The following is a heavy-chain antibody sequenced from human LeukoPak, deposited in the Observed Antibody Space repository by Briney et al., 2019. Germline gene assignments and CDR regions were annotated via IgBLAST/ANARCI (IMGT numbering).Heavy chain of an antibody. V-gene: IGHV3-21*01. CDR3: ARDSVATPYLLDY. D-gene: IGHD5-12*01. J-gene: IGHJ4*02. Sequence: GGSLRPSCAASGFTFSSYSMNWVRQAPGKGLEWVSSISSSSSYIYYADSVKGQFTISRDNAKNSLYLQMNSLRAEDTAVYYCARDSVATPYLLDYWGRGTLVTVSS. CDR2: ISSSSSYI. CDR1: GFTFSSYS.